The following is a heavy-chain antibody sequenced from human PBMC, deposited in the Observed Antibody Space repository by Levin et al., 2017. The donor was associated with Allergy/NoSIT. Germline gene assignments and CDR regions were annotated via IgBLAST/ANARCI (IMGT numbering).Heavy chain of an antibody. CDR1: GGSIRNYY. D-gene: IGHD4-17*01. Sequence: SQTLSFTCIVSGGSIRNYYWGWIRQPPGKALEWIGYIYHTGTTNYNPSLKSRLTLSLDSSKNLFSLKLTSVTAADTAFYYCARTPYGDYPLDDWGQGTLVTVSS. CDR3: ARTPYGDYPLDD. V-gene: IGHV4-59*01. CDR2: IYHTGTT. J-gene: IGHJ4*02.